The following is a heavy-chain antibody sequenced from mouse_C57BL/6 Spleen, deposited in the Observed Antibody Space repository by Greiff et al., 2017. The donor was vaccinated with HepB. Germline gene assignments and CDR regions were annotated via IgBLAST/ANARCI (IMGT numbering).Heavy chain of an antibody. J-gene: IGHJ4*01. CDR2: IWTGGGT. Sequence: QVQLKESGPGLVAPSQRLSITCTVSGFSFTSYAISWVRQPPGKGLEWLGVIWTGGGTNYNSALKSRLSISKDNSKSQVFLKMNSLQTDDTARYYCGRNWRTVVAHYYAMDYWGQGTSVTVSS. D-gene: IGHD1-1*01. V-gene: IGHV2-9-1*01. CDR3: GRNWRTVVAHYYAMDY. CDR1: GFSFTSYA.